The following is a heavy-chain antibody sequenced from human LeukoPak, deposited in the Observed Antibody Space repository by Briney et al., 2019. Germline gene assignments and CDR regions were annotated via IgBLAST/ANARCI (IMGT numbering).Heavy chain of an antibody. CDR1: GGSFSGYY. D-gene: IGHD6-13*01. V-gene: IGHV4-34*01. J-gene: IGHJ6*02. CDR2: INHSGST. Sequence: SETLPLTCAVYGGSFSGYYWSWIRQPPGKGLEWIGEINHSGSTNYNPSLKSRVTISVDTSKNQFSLKLSSVTAADTAVYYCARGPNDIAAAGLYGMDVWGQGTTVTVSS. CDR3: ARGPNDIAAAGLYGMDV.